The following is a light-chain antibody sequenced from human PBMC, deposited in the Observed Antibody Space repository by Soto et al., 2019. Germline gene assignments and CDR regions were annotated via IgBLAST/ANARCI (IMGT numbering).Light chain of an antibody. CDR1: QDISNY. CDR3: QQYDNLPLT. Sequence: DIQMTQSPSSLSASVGDRVTITCQASQDISNYLNWYQQKPGKATKLLIYDASNLETGVPSRFSGSGSGTDFTFNISSLQPEDIATYYCQQYDNLPLTFGGGTKVEIK. CDR2: DAS. J-gene: IGKJ4*01. V-gene: IGKV1-33*01.